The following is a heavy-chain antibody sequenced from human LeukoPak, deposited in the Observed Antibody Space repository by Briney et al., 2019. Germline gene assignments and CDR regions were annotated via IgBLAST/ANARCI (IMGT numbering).Heavy chain of an antibody. CDR1: GYTFSGFY. V-gene: IGHV1-8*02. D-gene: IGHD3-10*01. CDR2: MNPNSGNT. J-gene: IGHJ4*02. CDR3: ARGPMVRGVKWYY. Sequence: GASVKVSCKASGYTFSGFYIHWVRQATGQGLEWMGWMNPNSGNTGYAQKFQGRVTMTRNTSISTAYMELSSLRSEDTAVYYCARGPMVRGVKWYYWGQGTLVTVSS.